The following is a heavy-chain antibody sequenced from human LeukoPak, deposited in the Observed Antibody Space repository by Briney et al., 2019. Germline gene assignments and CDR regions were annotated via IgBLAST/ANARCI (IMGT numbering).Heavy chain of an antibody. Sequence: SETLSLTCTVSGGSISSYYWSWIRQPPGKGLGWIGYIYYSGSTNYNPSLKSRVTISVDTSKNQFSLKLSSVTAADTAVYYCARRGTTVTHNWFDPWGQGTLVTVSS. CDR3: ARRGTTVTHNWFDP. V-gene: IGHV4-59*01. J-gene: IGHJ5*02. CDR1: GGSISSYY. D-gene: IGHD4-17*01. CDR2: IYYSGST.